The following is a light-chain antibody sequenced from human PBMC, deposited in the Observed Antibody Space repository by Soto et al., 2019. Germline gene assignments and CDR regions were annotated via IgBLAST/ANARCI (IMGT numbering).Light chain of an antibody. J-gene: IGKJ1*01. Sequence: AIQMTQSPSSLSASVGDRVTISCRASQGIRNDLGWYQQKPGKAPELLLYSASSLQDGLPSRFSGSGSGTDFTLTITSLQPEDFATYYCLQGYNYPWTFGQGTKVEVK. CDR1: QGIRND. CDR2: SAS. V-gene: IGKV1-6*02. CDR3: LQGYNYPWT.